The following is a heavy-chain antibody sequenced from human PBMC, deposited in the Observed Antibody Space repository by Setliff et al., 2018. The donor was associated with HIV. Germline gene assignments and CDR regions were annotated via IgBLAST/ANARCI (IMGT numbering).Heavy chain of an antibody. D-gene: IGHD3-10*01. CDR2: IYYSGST. CDR3: ARILTLLWFGESNFDY. Sequence: SETLSLTCTVSGGSISSSSYYWGWIRQPPGKGLEWIGSIYYSGSTYYNPSLKSRVTKSVDTSKNQFSLKLSSVTAADTAVYYCARILTLLWFGESNFDYWGQGTLVTVSS. J-gene: IGHJ4*02. V-gene: IGHV4-39*01. CDR1: GGSISSSSYY.